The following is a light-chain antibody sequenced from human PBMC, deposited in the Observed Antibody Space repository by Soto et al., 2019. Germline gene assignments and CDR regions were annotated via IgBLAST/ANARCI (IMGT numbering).Light chain of an antibody. CDR2: DAS. CDR1: QSVSSY. CDR3: QQRSNWPLT. Sequence: EIVLTQSPATLSLSPGERAILSCRASQSVSSYLAWYQQKHGQAPRLLIYDASNRATGIPARFSGSGSGTDFTLTISSLEPEDFAVYYCQQRSNWPLTFGGGTKVEIK. J-gene: IGKJ4*01. V-gene: IGKV3-11*01.